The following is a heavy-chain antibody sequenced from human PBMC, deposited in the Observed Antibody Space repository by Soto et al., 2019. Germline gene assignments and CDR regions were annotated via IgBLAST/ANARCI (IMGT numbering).Heavy chain of an antibody. CDR1: GYSFTSYW. V-gene: IGHV5-51*01. CDR2: IYPGDSDT. Sequence: PGESLKISCKGSGYSFTSYWIGWVRQMPGKGLEWMGIIYPGDSDTRYSPSFQGQVTISADKSISTAYLQWSSLKASDTAMYYCASAQTRYSSSWYDPYYLDYWGQGTLVTVSS. D-gene: IGHD6-13*01. CDR3: ASAQTRYSSSWYDPYYLDY. J-gene: IGHJ4*02.